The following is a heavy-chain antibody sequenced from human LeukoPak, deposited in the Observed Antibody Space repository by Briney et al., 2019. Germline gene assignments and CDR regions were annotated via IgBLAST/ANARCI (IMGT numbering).Heavy chain of an antibody. V-gene: IGHV1-8*01. D-gene: IGHD3-10*01. CDR3: VCSSGAFDL. Sequence: APVKVSCKASGYAFTTYDINWVRQAPGQGLEWMGWVNPNRGTTGYAQSFQGRVAMTRETSISTVYMELSNLRSEDTAVYYCVCSSGAFDLWGQGTMVTVSS. CDR1: GYAFTTYD. CDR2: VNPNRGTT. J-gene: IGHJ3*01.